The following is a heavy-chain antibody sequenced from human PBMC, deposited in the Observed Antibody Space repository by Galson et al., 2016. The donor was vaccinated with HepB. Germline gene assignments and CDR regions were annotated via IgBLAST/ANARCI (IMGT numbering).Heavy chain of an antibody. Sequence: SLRLSCAASGFTFSSYALTWVRQAPGKGLEWVSVISGSGGSTYYADSVKGRFTISRDNSTNTMYLQMDSLRAEDTAVYYCARANYYAMDVWGHGTTVTVSS. V-gene: IGHV3-23*01. CDR3: ARANYYAMDV. CDR1: GFTFSSYA. J-gene: IGHJ6*02. CDR2: ISGSGGST.